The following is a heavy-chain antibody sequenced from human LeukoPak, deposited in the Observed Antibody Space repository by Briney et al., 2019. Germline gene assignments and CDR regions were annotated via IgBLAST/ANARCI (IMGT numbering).Heavy chain of an antibody. D-gene: IGHD3/OR15-3a*01. V-gene: IGHV3-21*01. CDR3: ARDAGLDGMDV. CDR1: GFTFSSYS. Sequence: RAGGSLRLSCAASGFTFSSYSMNWVRQAPGKGLEWVSSISSSSSYIYYEDSVKGRFTISRDNAKNSLYLQMNSLRAEDTAVYYCARDAGLDGMDVWGQGTTVTVSS. CDR2: ISSSSSYI. J-gene: IGHJ6*02.